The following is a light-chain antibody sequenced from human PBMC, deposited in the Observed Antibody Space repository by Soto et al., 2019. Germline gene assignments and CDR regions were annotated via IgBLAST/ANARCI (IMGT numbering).Light chain of an antibody. CDR2: DVS. V-gene: IGLV2-11*01. CDR3: CSYAGSYNYV. Sequence: QSALTQPRSVSGSPGQSVTISCTGTSSDVGGYNYVSWYQQHPGKAPKLMIYDVSKRPSGVPDRFSGSKFGNTASLTISGLQAEDEADYYCCSYAGSYNYVFGTGTKLTVL. J-gene: IGLJ1*01. CDR1: SSDVGGYNY.